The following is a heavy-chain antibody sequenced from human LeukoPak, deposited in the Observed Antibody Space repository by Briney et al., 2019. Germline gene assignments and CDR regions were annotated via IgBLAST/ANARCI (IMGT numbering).Heavy chain of an antibody. Sequence: PGGSLRLSCAASGFTFTDYYMSRIRQAPGEGLEWVSYISGGSGYTNYADSVTGRFTISRDNARNSLYLQMNSLRAEDTAVYYCARARAITGTTSFDYWGQGTLVTVSS. CDR3: ARARAITGTTSFDY. V-gene: IGHV3-11*06. CDR2: ISGGSGYT. D-gene: IGHD1-7*01. J-gene: IGHJ4*02. CDR1: GFTFTDYY.